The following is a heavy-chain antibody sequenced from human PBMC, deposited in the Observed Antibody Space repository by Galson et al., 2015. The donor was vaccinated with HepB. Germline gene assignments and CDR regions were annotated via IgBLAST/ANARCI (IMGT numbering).Heavy chain of an antibody. Sequence: ETLSLTCAVYGGSFSGYHWSWIRQPPGKGLAWIGEINHSGSTNYNPSLKSRVTISVDTSKNQFSLKLSSVTAADTAVYYCARGRVTTIVVVNYYYYYMDVWGKGTTVTVPS. J-gene: IGHJ6*03. D-gene: IGHD3-22*01. CDR2: INHSGST. CDR3: ARGRVTTIVVVNYYYYYMDV. CDR1: GGSFSGYH. V-gene: IGHV4-34*01.